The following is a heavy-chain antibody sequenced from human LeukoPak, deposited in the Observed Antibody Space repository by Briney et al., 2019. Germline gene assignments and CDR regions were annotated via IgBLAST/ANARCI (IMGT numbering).Heavy chain of an antibody. J-gene: IGHJ1*01. D-gene: IGHD3-16*01. CDR3: ARAVGGSAEYFQH. V-gene: IGHV4-4*02. CDR1: SASISSDNW. CDR2: IYDSGNI. Sequence: SETLSLTCAVSSASISSDNWWSWVRQPPGKGLEWIGEIYDSGNINYNPSLKSRVTISVDTSKNQFSLKLSSVTAADTAVYYCARAVGGSAEYFQHWGQGTLVTVSS.